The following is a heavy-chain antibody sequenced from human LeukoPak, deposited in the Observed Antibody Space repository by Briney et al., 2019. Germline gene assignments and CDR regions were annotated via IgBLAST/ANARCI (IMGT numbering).Heavy chain of an antibody. J-gene: IGHJ4*02. CDR3: ARRRGGVREYYADY. V-gene: IGHV3-23*01. D-gene: IGHD2-21*01. CDR1: GFSFSTFA. CDR2: ISGSGDST. Sequence: GSLRLSCAASGFSFSTFAIMRFRQDPARGLAWVSAISGSGDSTYYADSVKGRFTISRDNSKNVVYLQMNSLRADDTAVYYCARRRGGVREYYADYWGQGTLVTVSS.